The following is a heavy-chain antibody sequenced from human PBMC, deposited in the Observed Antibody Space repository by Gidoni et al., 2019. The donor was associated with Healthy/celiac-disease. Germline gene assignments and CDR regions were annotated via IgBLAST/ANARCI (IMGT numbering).Heavy chain of an antibody. CDR3: ARGGYYYDSSGYYYGLYYYYGMDV. D-gene: IGHD3-22*01. CDR1: GGSFRGYF. V-gene: IGHV4-34*01. J-gene: IGHJ6*02. CDR2: INHSGST. Sequence: QVQLQQWGAGLFKPSETLSLSCAVYGGSFRGYFWSLIRQPPGKGLEWIGEINHSGSTNYNPSLKSRVTISVDTSKNQFSRKLSSVTAADTAVYYCARGGYYYDSSGYYYGLYYYYGMDVWGQGTTVTVSS.